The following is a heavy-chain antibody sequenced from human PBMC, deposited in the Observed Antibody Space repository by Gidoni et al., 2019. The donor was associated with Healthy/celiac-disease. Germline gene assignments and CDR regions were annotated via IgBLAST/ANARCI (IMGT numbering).Heavy chain of an antibody. CDR1: GFTFDDYA. CDR3: AKDISYYDSSGYYSLYFDY. J-gene: IGHJ4*02. Sequence: EVQLVESGGGLVQPGRSLRLSCAASGFTFDDYAMHWVRQAPGKGLEWVSGISWNSGSIGYADSVKGRFTISRDNAKNSLYLQMNSLRAEDTALYYCAKDISYYDSSGYYSLYFDYWGQGTLVTVSS. CDR2: ISWNSGSI. D-gene: IGHD3-22*01. V-gene: IGHV3-9*01.